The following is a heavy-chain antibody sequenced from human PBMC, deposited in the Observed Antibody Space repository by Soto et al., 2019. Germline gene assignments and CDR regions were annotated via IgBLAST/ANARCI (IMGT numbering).Heavy chain of an antibody. CDR3: ARDGPYYYASRMDV. CDR1: GIPVSSNY. D-gene: IGHD3-10*01. V-gene: IGHV3-53*04. Sequence: EVQLVESGGGLVQPGGSLRLSCVASGIPVSSNYMTWVRQAPGKGLEWVSVLHSGGDTYYANSVKGRFTISRHDSTNTLFLQMNSLTAEDTTVYYCARDGPYYYASRMDVWAKGPRSPSP. J-gene: IGHJ6*02. CDR2: LHSGGDT.